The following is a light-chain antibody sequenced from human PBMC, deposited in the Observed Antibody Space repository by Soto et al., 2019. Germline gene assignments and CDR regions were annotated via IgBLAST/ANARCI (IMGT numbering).Light chain of an antibody. CDR3: SSYTFGDDV. CDR1: SSDVGGYNY. J-gene: IGLJ1*01. CDR2: DVS. V-gene: IGLV2-14*01. Sequence: QSALTQPAAVSGSPGQSITISCTGTSSDVGGYNYVSWYQQHPGKAPKLMIYDVSNRPSGVSNRFSGSKSGNTASLTISGLQAEDEADYYCSSYTFGDDVFGTGTKLTVL.